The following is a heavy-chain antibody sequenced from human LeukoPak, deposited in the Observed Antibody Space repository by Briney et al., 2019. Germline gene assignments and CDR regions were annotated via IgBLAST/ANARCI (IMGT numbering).Heavy chain of an antibody. CDR3: AREKEDFANCFDY. J-gene: IGHJ4*02. CDR2: ISSSSSYI. Sequence: GGSLRLSCAVSGFTFSNYSMNWVRQAPGKGLEWVSSISSSSSYIYYAHSVKGRFTISRDNAKNSLYLQMNSLRAEDTAVYYCAREKEDFANCFDYWGQGTLVTVSS. CDR1: GFTFSNYS. V-gene: IGHV3-21*01.